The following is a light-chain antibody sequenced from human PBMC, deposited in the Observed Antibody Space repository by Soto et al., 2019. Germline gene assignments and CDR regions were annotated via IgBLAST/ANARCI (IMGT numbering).Light chain of an antibody. V-gene: IGKV4-1*01. CDR1: QSLLSRSNNNNY. CDR3: QQYYGAPIT. J-gene: IGKJ5*01. CDR2: WAS. Sequence: DIVMTQSPDSLAVSLSERATINCTSSQSLLSRSNNNNYLAWFQQKPGQPPKLLLSWASTRETGVPDRFSGSGSGPDFTLTISSLQAEDVAVYYCQQYYGAPITFGQGTRLEIK.